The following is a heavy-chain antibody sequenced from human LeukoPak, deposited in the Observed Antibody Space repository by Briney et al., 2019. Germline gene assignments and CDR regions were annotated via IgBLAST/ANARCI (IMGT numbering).Heavy chain of an antibody. Sequence: SETLSLTCAVSGGSISSYYWSWIRQPPGKGLEWSGDIYYSGSTNYNPSLKSRVTISVDTSKNQFSLKLSSVTAADTAVYYCAREVGPWELRSADAFDIWGQGTMVTVSS. D-gene: IGHD1-26*01. J-gene: IGHJ3*02. CDR2: IYYSGST. V-gene: IGHV4-59*01. CDR3: AREVGPWELRSADAFDI. CDR1: GGSISSYY.